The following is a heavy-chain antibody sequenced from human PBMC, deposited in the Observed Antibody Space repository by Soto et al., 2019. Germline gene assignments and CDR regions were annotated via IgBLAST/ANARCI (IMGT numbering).Heavy chain of an antibody. D-gene: IGHD2-21*02. Sequence: SDTLSLTCIVSGESISSSSYYWGWIRQPPGKGLEWIGSIYYSGRTYYNPSFKSRVTISIDTSKNQFSLKLSSVTATDTAVYYCARQRTTVVTQAYFDHWGQGALVTVSS. CDR3: ARQRTTVVTQAYFDH. J-gene: IGHJ4*02. CDR2: IYYSGRT. V-gene: IGHV4-39*01. CDR1: GESISSSSYY.